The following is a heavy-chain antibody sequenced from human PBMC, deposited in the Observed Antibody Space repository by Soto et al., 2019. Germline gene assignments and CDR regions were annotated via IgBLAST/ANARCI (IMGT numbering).Heavy chain of an antibody. CDR1: GYTFTSYG. Sequence: GASVKVSCKASGYTFTSYGISRVRQAPGQGLEWMGWISAYNGNTNYAQKLQGRVTMTTDTSTSTAYMELRSLRSDDTAVYYCARDPKPYYYDSGGYYSNWGQGTLVTVSS. V-gene: IGHV1-18*01. J-gene: IGHJ4*02. D-gene: IGHD3-22*01. CDR2: ISAYNGNT. CDR3: ARDPKPYYYDSGGYYSN.